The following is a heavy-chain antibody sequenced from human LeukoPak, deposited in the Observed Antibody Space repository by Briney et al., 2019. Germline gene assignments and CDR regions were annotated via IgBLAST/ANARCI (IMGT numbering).Heavy chain of an antibody. Sequence: SDTLSLTCSVSGASISLYYWSWVRQSAGKRPEWIGRVHATGTTNYNPSLRSRVSLSVDTFKKQFSLKLNSVTAADTAVYYCARVLGSSGYAGDWRFDLWGRGTLVTVSS. CDR2: VHATGTT. J-gene: IGHJ2*01. D-gene: IGHD3-22*01. CDR3: ARVLGSSGYAGDWRFDL. CDR1: GASISLYY. V-gene: IGHV4-4*07.